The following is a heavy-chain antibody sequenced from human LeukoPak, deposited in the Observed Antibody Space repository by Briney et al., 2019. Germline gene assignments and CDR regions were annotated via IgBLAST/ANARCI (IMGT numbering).Heavy chain of an antibody. V-gene: IGHV5-51*01. CDR1: GYSFTSYW. J-gene: IGHJ4*02. D-gene: IGHD3-22*01. CDR2: IYPGDSDT. Sequence: GESLKISCKGSGYSFTSYWIGWVRQMPGKGLEWMGIIYPGDSDTRYSPSFQGQVTISADKSISTAYLQWSSLKASDTAIYYCARQPYYYDSSGYFPLEYWGQGTLVTVSS. CDR3: ARQPYYYDSSGYFPLEY.